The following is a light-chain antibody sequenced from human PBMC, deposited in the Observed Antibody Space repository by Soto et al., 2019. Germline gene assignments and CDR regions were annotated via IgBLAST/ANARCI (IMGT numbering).Light chain of an antibody. CDR2: DVS. CDR3: SSYRSSHVV. J-gene: IGLJ2*01. CDR1: SSDVGGYNY. Sequence: QSALTQPASVSGSPGQSITISCTGTSSDVGGYNYVSWYQQHPGKAPKLMIYDVSNRPSGVSNRFSGSKSGNTASLTISGLQAEDEADYYCSSYRSSHVVFGGGTQLTVL. V-gene: IGLV2-14*01.